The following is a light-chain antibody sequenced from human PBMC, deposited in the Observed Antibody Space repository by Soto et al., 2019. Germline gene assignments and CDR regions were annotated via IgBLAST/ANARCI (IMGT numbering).Light chain of an antibody. Sequence: DIVLTQSPGTLSLSPGERATLSCRASQSVSSNHLAWYQQKPGQAPRPLIYGGSSRATGIPVRFSGSGSETVFTLTITRLAPEDFAVYYCQQYSSPRTFGQGTKVDIK. CDR3: QQYSSPRT. CDR1: QSVSSNH. J-gene: IGKJ1*01. CDR2: GGS. V-gene: IGKV3-20*01.